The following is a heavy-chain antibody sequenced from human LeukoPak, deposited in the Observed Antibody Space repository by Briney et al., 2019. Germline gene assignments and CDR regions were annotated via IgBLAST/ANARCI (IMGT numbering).Heavy chain of an antibody. J-gene: IGHJ4*02. CDR1: GGSISSLY. Sequence: SETLSLTCSVSGGSISSLYWSWIRQPPGKGLEWIGYIYYTGSTNYNPSLKSRVTMFVNMSKNQFSLRLSSVTAADTAVYYCAIHMAYSSSSPFDYSGQGTLVNDSS. CDR2: IYYTGST. CDR3: AIHMAYSSSSPFDY. V-gene: IGHV4-59*08. D-gene: IGHD6-6*01.